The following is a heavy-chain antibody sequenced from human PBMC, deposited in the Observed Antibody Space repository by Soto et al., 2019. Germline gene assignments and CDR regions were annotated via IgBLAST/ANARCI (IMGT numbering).Heavy chain of an antibody. V-gene: IGHV3-30-3*01. J-gene: IGHJ3*02. CDR2: ISYDGSNK. CDR1: GFTFSSYA. D-gene: IGHD4-17*01. Sequence: GGSLRLSCAASGFTFSSYAMHWVRQAPGKGLEWVAVISYDGSNKYYADSVKGRFTISRNNSKNTLYLQMNSLRAEDTAVYYCARGPSLRKRKTHDYGVHVGAFDIWGQGTMVTVSS. CDR3: ARGPSLRKRKTHDYGVHVGAFDI.